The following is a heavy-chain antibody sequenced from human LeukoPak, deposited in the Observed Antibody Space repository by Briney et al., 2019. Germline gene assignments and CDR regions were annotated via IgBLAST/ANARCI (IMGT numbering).Heavy chain of an antibody. D-gene: IGHD6-13*01. CDR2: ISGDGGST. J-gene: IGHJ4*02. CDR3: AKATYSSSWYSQDY. CDR1: GFTFDDYA. V-gene: IGHV3-43*02. Sequence: GGSLRLSCAASGFTFDDYAMHWVRQAPGKGLEWVSLISGDGGSTHYADSVKGRFTISRDNSKNSLYLQMNSLRTEDTALYYCAKATYSSSWYSQDYWGQGTLVTVSS.